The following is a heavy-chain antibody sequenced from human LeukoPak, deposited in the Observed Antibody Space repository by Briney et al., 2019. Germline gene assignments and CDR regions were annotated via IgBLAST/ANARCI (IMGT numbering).Heavy chain of an antibody. D-gene: IGHD2-2*01. Sequence: GASVKVYCKAAGYTFTSYDINWVRQATGEGLESMGWMNPNSGNTGYAQKFQGRVTMTRNTSIITAYMELSSLRSEDTAVYYCARARRARTAGYYYMDVWGKGTTVTVSS. CDR1: GYTFTSYD. J-gene: IGHJ6*03. CDR3: ARARRARTAGYYYMDV. V-gene: IGHV1-8*01. CDR2: MNPNSGNT.